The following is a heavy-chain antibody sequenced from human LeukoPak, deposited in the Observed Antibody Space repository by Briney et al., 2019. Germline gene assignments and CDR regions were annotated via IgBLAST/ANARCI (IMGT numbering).Heavy chain of an antibody. CDR2: INSDSGGT. CDR3: ARGNMATRRGENWFDP. D-gene: IGHD6-6*01. CDR1: GYTFTGDF. Sequence: GASVKVSCKASGYTFTGDFIHWVRQAPGQGLEWMGWINSDSGGTNYARKFQGRVTMTRDTSISTAYMELSSLRSDDTAVFYCARGNMATRRGENWFDPWGQGTLVTVSS. J-gene: IGHJ5*02. V-gene: IGHV1-2*02.